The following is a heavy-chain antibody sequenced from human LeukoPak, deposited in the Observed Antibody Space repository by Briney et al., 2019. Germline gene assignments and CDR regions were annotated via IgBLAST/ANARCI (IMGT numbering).Heavy chain of an antibody. V-gene: IGHV3-23*01. CDR3: ARVPQYGSGSYNFDY. Sequence: GGSLRLSCTASGFTFSSFAMSWVRQAPGQGLEWVSSISSTAATTYYADSVRGRFTISRDNAMNTLYLQLSSLRVEDTAVYYCARVPQYGSGSYNFDYWGQGALVTVSS. CDR2: ISSTAATT. CDR1: GFTFSSFA. J-gene: IGHJ4*02. D-gene: IGHD3-10*01.